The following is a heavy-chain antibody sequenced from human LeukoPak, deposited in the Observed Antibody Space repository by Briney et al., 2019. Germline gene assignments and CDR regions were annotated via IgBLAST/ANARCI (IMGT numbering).Heavy chain of an antibody. CDR1: GGSISSGDYY. V-gene: IGHV4-30-4*01. D-gene: IGHD3-10*01. Sequence: PSETLSLTCTVSGGSISSGDYYWRWIRQPPGKGLEWIGYIYYSGSTYYNPSLKSRVTISVDTSKNQFSLKLSSVTAADTAVYYCASWYYGSGSYPEVFDYWGQGTLATVSS. CDR3: ASWYYGSGSYPEVFDY. CDR2: IYYSGST. J-gene: IGHJ4*02.